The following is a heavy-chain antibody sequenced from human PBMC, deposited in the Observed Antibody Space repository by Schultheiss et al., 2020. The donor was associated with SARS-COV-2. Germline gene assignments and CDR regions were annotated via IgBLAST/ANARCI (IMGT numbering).Heavy chain of an antibody. D-gene: IGHD3-10*01. CDR1: GGTFSSYA. CDR2: IIPIFGTA. V-gene: IGHV1-69*13. Sequence: SVTVSCKASGGTFSSYAISWVRQAPGQGLEWMGGIIPIFGTANYAQKFQGRVTITADESTSTAYMELSSLRSEDTAVYYCARDLITMVRGVHGIDYWGQGTLVTVSS. CDR3: ARDLITMVRGVHGIDY. J-gene: IGHJ4*02.